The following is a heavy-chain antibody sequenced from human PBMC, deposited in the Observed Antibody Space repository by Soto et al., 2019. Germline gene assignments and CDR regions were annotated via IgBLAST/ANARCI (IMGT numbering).Heavy chain of an antibody. D-gene: IGHD2-21*02. J-gene: IGHJ5*02. CDR1: GGTVASSHW. Sequence: QVQLQESGPRLVKPSGSLSLTCGVSGGTVASSHWWSWVRQSPGGGLEWIGNVYHTGDTNFNPSLQSRVTISGDKSNNQFSLRLNSLTAAATAVYFCAREIVTAGGNNYFDPWGPGTLVTVSS. CDR3: AREIVTAGGNNYFDP. V-gene: IGHV4-4*02. CDR2: VYHTGDT.